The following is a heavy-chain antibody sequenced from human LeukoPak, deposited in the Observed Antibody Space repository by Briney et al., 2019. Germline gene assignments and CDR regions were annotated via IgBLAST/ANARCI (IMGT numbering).Heavy chain of an antibody. J-gene: IGHJ4*01. D-gene: IGHD5-12*01. Sequence: GASVKVSCKASGYTFTGYWMHWVRQAPGQGLEWMGWINPNSGDTNYGQKFQGRVTMTRDTSISTAYMELSRLRSDDTAVYYVLSGYDLYYRGQRTLVTVSS. V-gene: IGHV1-2*02. CDR1: GYTFTGYW. CDR2: INPNSGDT. CDR3: LSGYDLYY.